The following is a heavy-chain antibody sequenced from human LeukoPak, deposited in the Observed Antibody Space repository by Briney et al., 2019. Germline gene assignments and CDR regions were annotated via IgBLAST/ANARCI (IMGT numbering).Heavy chain of an antibody. CDR1: GYTFTSYY. J-gene: IGHJ4*02. V-gene: IGHV1-2*02. Sequence: GASVNVSCKASGYTFTSYYIHWVRPAPGQGLAWMGWIDTNTGATKYAQKFQGRVTITRDTSTGTAYMELSSLISGDTALYYCASEAFCAGGSCNVQRVASWGPGTLVTVSS. CDR3: ASEAFCAGGSCNVQRVAS. CDR2: IDTNTGAT. D-gene: IGHD2-8*02.